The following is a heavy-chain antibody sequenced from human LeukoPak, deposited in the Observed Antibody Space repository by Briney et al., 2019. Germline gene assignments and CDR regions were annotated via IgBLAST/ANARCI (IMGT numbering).Heavy chain of an antibody. CDR2: ISYDGSNK. V-gene: IGHV3-30*04. J-gene: IGHJ4*02. Sequence: GGSLRLSCAACGFTFSSYAMHWVRQAPGKGLEWVAVISYDGSNKYYADSVKGRFTISRDNSKNTLYLQMNSLRAEDTAVYYCARDLVTAILDYWGQGTLVTVSS. CDR1: GFTFSSYA. D-gene: IGHD2-21*02. CDR3: ARDLVTAILDY.